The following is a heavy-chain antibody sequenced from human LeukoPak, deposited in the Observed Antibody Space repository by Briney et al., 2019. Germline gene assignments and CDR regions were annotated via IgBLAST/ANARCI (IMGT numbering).Heavy chain of an antibody. CDR2: INWNGGST. CDR1: GFTFDDYG. V-gene: IGHV3-20*04. Sequence: PGGSLRLSCAASGFTFDDYGMSWVRQAPGKGLEWVSGINWNGGSTGYADSVKGRFTISRDNAKNSLYLQMNSLRVEDTALYYCARGYYYDSSPEMGPPHPWFDPWGQGTLVTVSS. CDR3: ARGYYYDSSPEMGPPHPWFDP. D-gene: IGHD3-22*01. J-gene: IGHJ5*02.